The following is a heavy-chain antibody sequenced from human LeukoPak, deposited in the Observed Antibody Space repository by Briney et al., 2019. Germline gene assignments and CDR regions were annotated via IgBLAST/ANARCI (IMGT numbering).Heavy chain of an antibody. V-gene: IGHV3-30*18. CDR2: ISYDGSNK. J-gene: IGHJ4*02. CDR3: AKDLYSYGSHNLDY. CDR1: GFTFSSYG. D-gene: IGHD5-18*01. Sequence: PGRSLRLSCAASGFTFSSYGMHWVRQAPGKGLEWVAVISYDGSNKYYADSVKGRFTISRDNSKNTLYLQMNSLRAEDTAVYYCAKDLYSYGSHNLDYWGQGTLVTVSS.